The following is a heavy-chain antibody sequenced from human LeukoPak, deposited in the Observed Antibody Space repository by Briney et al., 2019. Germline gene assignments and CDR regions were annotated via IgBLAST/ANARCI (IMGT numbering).Heavy chain of an antibody. D-gene: IGHD3-22*01. V-gene: IGHV1-2*02. J-gene: IGHJ4*02. Sequence: ASVKVSCKASGYTFTGYYMHWVRQAPGQGLEWMGWINPNSGGTNYAQKFQGRVTMTRDTSISTAYMELSRLRSDDTAVYYCARSDFSTTDYYDQGLWYFDYWGQGTLVTVSS. CDR3: ARSDFSTTDYYDQGLWYFDY. CDR2: INPNSGGT. CDR1: GYTFTGYY.